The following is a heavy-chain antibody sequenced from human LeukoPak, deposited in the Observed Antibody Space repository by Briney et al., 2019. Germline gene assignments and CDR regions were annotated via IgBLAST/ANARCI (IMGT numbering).Heavy chain of an antibody. CDR2: IYHSGST. CDR3: ARDGWLQFRYFDY. Sequence: PSETLSLTCAVSGGSISSSNWWSWVRQPPGKGLEWIGEIYHSGSTNYNPSLKSRVTISVDKSKNQFSLKLSSVTAADTAVYYCARDGWLQFRYFDYWGQGTLVTDSS. V-gene: IGHV4-4*02. CDR1: GGSISSSNW. J-gene: IGHJ4*02. D-gene: IGHD5-24*01.